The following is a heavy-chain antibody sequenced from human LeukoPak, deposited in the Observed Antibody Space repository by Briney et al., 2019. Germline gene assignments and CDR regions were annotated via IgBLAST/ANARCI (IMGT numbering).Heavy chain of an antibody. Sequence: GASVKVSCKASGGTFSSYAISWVRQAPGQGLEWMGGIIPIFGTANYAQKFQGRVTITADESTSTVYMELSSLRSEDTAVYYCASGSAAIGTEYFQHWGQGTLVTVSS. D-gene: IGHD2-2*01. CDR3: ASGSAAIGTEYFQH. CDR1: GGTFSSYA. CDR2: IIPIFGTA. V-gene: IGHV1-69*13. J-gene: IGHJ1*01.